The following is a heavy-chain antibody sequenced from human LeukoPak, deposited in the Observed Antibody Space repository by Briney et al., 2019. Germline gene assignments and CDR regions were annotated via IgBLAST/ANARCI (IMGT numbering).Heavy chain of an antibody. CDR3: TRESGAFSPFGF. V-gene: IGHV4-4*02. J-gene: IGHJ4*02. Sequence: SGTLSLTCGVSGGSIITTNWWSWVRQPPGKGLEWIGEVQLNGATNYNPSLESRVSMSIDKSKNQLSLKLSSVTAADTATYYCTRESGAFSPFGFWGQGTLVTVSS. D-gene: IGHD1-26*01. CDR1: GGSIITTNW. CDR2: VQLNGAT.